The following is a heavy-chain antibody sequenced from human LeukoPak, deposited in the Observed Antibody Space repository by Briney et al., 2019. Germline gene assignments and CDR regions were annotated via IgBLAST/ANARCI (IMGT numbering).Heavy chain of an antibody. Sequence: GGSLRLSCAASGFTFSSYAMHWVRQTPGKGLEYVSAISSNGGSTYYANSVKGRFTISRDNSKNTLYLQMGSPRAEDMAVYYCTRWTDWYFNLWGRGTLVTVSS. D-gene: IGHD3/OR15-3a*01. CDR3: TRWTDWYFNL. J-gene: IGHJ2*01. CDR1: GFTFSSYA. V-gene: IGHV3-64*01. CDR2: ISSNGGST.